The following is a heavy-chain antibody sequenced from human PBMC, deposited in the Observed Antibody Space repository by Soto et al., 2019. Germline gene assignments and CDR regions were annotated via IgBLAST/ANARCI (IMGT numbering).Heavy chain of an antibody. D-gene: IGHD4-17*01. CDR1: GYTFTSYY. Sequence: ASVKVSCNASGYTFTSYYMHWVLQAPGQGLEWMGIINPSGGSTSYAQKFQGRVTMTSDTSTSTVYMELSSLRSEDTAVYHCARSMTTVTEDAFDIWGQGTMVTV. CDR3: ARSMTTVTEDAFDI. V-gene: IGHV1-46*01. J-gene: IGHJ3*02. CDR2: INPSGGST.